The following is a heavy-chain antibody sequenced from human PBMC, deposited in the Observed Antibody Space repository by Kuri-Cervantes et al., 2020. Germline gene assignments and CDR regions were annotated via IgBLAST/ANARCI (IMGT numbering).Heavy chain of an antibody. CDR3: ARDPEYYDILTEPFDI. J-gene: IGHJ3*02. Sequence: ASVKVSCKASGYTFTSYDINWVRQATGQGLEWMGWMNPNSGNTDYAQNFQGRVTMTTDTSTSTAYMELRSLRSDDTAVYYCARDPEYYDILTEPFDIWGQGTMVTVSS. V-gene: IGHV1-8*02. CDR1: GYTFTSYD. CDR2: MNPNSGNT. D-gene: IGHD3-9*01.